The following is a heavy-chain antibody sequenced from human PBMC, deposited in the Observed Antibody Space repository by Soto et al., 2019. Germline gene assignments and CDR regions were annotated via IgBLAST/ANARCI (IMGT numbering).Heavy chain of an antibody. CDR3: ARAYSGTYDV. J-gene: IGHJ3*01. Sequence: QVQLQESGPGVVKPSETLSLTCTVSGDSISSYYWSWIRQPPGKGLEWIGYIYYSGGTSYNTSLRXXVXIXXDTSKNQCSLNLRSVTAADTAMYYCARAYSGTYDVWGQGTMVTVSS. CDR2: IYYSGGT. CDR1: GDSISSYY. D-gene: IGHD2-15*01. V-gene: IGHV4-59*01.